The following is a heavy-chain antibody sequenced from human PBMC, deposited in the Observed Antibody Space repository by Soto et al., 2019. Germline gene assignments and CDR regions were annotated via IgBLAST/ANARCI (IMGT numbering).Heavy chain of an antibody. V-gene: IGHV1-2*02. J-gene: IGHJ6*02. CDR1: GYTFTGYY. Sequence: GASVKVSCKASGYTFTGYYMHWVRQAPGQGLEWMGWINPNSGGTNYAQKFQGRVTMTRDTSISTAYMELSRLRSDDTAVYYCARDESSSGYYYYGIDVWGQGTTVTVSS. CDR3: ARDESSSGYYYYGIDV. CDR2: INPNSGGT. D-gene: IGHD6-13*01.